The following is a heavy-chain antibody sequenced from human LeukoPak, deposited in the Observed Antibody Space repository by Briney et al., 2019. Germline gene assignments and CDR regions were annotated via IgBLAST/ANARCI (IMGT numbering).Heavy chain of an antibody. CDR1: GGTFSSYA. Sequence: SVKVSCKASGGTFSSYAISWVRQAPGQGLEWMGGIIPIFGTASYAQKFQGRVTITADKSTSTAYMELSRLRSDDTAVYYCARAGVWDYSDSSGYHNAAFDIWGQGTMVTVSS. CDR3: ARAGVWDYSDSSGYHNAAFDI. CDR2: IIPIFGTA. J-gene: IGHJ3*02. D-gene: IGHD3-22*01. V-gene: IGHV1-69*06.